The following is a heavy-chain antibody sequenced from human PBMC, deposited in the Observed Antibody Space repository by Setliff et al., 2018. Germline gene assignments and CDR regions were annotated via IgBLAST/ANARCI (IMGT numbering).Heavy chain of an antibody. CDR3: ARSSGSYHTYYFDY. V-gene: IGHV1-2*02. Sequence: GASVKVSCKAPGYTFTGYYMHWVRQAPGQGLEWMGWINPNSGGTSYAQKFQGRVTMTRDTSISTAYMELSRLRSDDTAVYYCARSSGSYHTYYFDYWGQGTLVTVSS. J-gene: IGHJ4*02. CDR1: GYTFTGYY. CDR2: INPNSGGT. D-gene: IGHD1-26*01.